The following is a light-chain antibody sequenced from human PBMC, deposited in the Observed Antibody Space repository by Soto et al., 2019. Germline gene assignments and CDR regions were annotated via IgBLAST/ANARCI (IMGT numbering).Light chain of an antibody. CDR1: QSVSSN. J-gene: IGKJ1*01. V-gene: IGKV3-15*01. Sequence: EIAMTQSPATLSVSPGERATLSCRASQSVSSNLAWYQQKSGQAPRLLIYGGSTRATGIPARFSASGSRTEFTLTINSLQSEDFAVYYCQQYNNWPRTFGQGTKVDIK. CDR2: GGS. CDR3: QQYNNWPRT.